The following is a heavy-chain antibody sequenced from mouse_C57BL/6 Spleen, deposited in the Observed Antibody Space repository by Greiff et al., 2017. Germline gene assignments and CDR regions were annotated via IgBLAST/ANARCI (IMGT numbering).Heavy chain of an antibody. CDR3: ARSYYGSSYEDYFDY. CDR2: INPSSGYT. CDR1: GYTFTSYW. D-gene: IGHD1-1*01. Sequence: LVESGAELAKPGASVKLSCKASGYTFTSYWMHWVKQRPGQGLEWIGYINPSSGYTKYNQKFKDKATFTADKSSSTAYMQLSSLTYEDSAVYYCARSYYGSSYEDYFDYWGQGTTLTVSS. V-gene: IGHV1-7*01. J-gene: IGHJ2*01.